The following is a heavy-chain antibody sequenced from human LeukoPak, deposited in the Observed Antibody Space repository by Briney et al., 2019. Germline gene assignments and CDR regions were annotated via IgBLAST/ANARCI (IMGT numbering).Heavy chain of an antibody. J-gene: IGHJ4*02. Sequence: RPGGSLRLSCAASGFTFSSYAMSWVRQAPGKGLEWVSGINWNGGSTGYADSVKGRFTISRDNAKNSLYLQMNSLRAEDTALYHCARVQYYYGSGSYDYWGQGTLVTVSS. CDR3: ARVQYYYGSGSYDY. D-gene: IGHD3-10*01. V-gene: IGHV3-20*01. CDR2: INWNGGST. CDR1: GFTFSSYA.